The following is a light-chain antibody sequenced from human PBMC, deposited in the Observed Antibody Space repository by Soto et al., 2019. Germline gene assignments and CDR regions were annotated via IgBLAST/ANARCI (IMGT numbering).Light chain of an antibody. CDR2: DAS. Sequence: DIQMTQSPSTLSASVGDRVTITCRASQSISSWLAWYQQKPGKAPKLLIYDASSLESGVPSRFSGSGSGTELTLTIRSPEPDDFSTYYCQQYNSYPWTFGQGTKVEIK. J-gene: IGKJ1*01. CDR1: QSISSW. CDR3: QQYNSYPWT. V-gene: IGKV1-5*01.